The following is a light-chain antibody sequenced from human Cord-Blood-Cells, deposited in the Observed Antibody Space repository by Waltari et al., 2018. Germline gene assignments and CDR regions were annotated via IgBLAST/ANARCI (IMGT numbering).Light chain of an antibody. J-gene: IGLJ2*01. CDR3: QSYDSSNVV. CDR1: SDSIASNY. Sequence: NFMLTQPHSVSESPGKTVTISCTRSSDSIASNYVQWYQQRPGSSPTTVIYEDNQRPSGVPDRVSGSIDSSSNSASLTISGLKTEDEADYYCQSYDSSNVVFGGGTKLTVL. V-gene: IGLV6-57*01. CDR2: EDN.